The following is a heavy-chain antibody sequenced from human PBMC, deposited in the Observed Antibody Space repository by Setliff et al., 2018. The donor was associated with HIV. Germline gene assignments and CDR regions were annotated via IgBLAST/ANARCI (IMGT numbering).Heavy chain of an antibody. J-gene: IGHJ6*03. D-gene: IGHD3-3*01. CDR3: ARRPPPLQFLDSPSFYMDV. Sequence: PSETLSLTCNVSGDSVSGSNWWTWLRQSPGKGLEWIGEVYFDGTTNYNPSLKSRVAMSVDKTDNQFSLKLNSVTAADTAVYYCARRPPPLQFLDSPSFYMDVWGKGTTVTVSS. CDR1: GDSVSGSNW. V-gene: IGHV4-4*02. CDR2: VYFDGTT.